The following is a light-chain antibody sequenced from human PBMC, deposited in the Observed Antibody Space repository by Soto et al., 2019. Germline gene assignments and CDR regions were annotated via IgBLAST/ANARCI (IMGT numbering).Light chain of an antibody. V-gene: IGKV3-11*01. J-gene: IGKJ4*01. CDR2: DAS. CDR1: HSIGDY. CDR3: QQRSSWLT. Sequence: IVLTQSPGTLSLSPGERATLSCRASHSIGDYLAWYQHRPAQAPRLLIYDASKRATGIPARFNGSGSGTDFTLTITSLEPEDFAVYYCQQRSSWLTFGGGTK.